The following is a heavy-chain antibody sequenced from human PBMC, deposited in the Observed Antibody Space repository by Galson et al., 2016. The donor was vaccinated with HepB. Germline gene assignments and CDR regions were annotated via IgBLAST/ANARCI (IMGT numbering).Heavy chain of an antibody. D-gene: IGHD2-15*01. CDR3: VREGDHCSGASCYYHS. V-gene: IGHV3-33*01. CDR1: GFSFSNYA. J-gene: IGHJ4*02. CDR2: IWNNGGNR. Sequence: SLRLSCAASGFSFSNYAMHWVRQVPGRGLEWVALIWNNGGNRYYDDSVKGRFTISRDNSKSTLFLQMNSLRGEDTGVYFCVREGDHCSGASCYYHSWGQGTLVTVSS.